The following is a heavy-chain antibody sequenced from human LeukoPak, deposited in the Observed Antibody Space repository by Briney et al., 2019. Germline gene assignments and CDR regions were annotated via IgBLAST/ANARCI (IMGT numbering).Heavy chain of an antibody. V-gene: IGHV3-66*01. J-gene: IGHJ2*01. CDR1: GFTVSSNY. CDR2: IYSGGST. Sequence: GGSLRLSCAASGFTVSSNYMSWVRQAPGKGLEWVSVIYSGGSTYYADSVKGRFTISRDNSKNTLYLQMNSLRAEDTAVYYCARARIYDILTGYPDWYFDLWGRGTLVTVSS. CDR3: ARARIYDILTGYPDWYFDL. D-gene: IGHD3-9*01.